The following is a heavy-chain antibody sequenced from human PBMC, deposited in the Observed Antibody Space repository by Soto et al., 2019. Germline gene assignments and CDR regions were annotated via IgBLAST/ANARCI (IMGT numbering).Heavy chain of an antibody. J-gene: IGHJ5*02. CDR2: MNPNSGNT. CDR3: ARVHYDFLSGDYKVDP. Sequence: QVQLVQSGAEVKKPGASVKVSCKASGYTFTSYDINWVRQATGQGLEWMGWMNPNSGNTGYAQKFQGRVTMTRNTSISTAYMELSSLRSEDTAVYYCARVHYDFLSGDYKVDPWGQGTLVTVSS. D-gene: IGHD3-3*01. CDR1: GYTFTSYD. V-gene: IGHV1-8*01.